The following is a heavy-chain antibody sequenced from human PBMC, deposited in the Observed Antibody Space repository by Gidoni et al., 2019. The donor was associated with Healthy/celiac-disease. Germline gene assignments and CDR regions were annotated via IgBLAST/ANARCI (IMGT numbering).Heavy chain of an antibody. Sequence: EVQLVESGGGLVQPGGSLRLSCAASGCTFDEYAMHWVRQAPGKGLEWFSGLSWNRGSIGYADSVKGRFTISRDNAKNSLYLQMNSLRAEDTALYYCAKDTSLGYCSSTSCSRGYYFDYWGQGTLVTVSS. CDR1: GCTFDEYA. CDR2: LSWNRGSI. CDR3: AKDTSLGYCSSTSCSRGYYFDY. D-gene: IGHD2-2*01. J-gene: IGHJ4*02. V-gene: IGHV3-9*01.